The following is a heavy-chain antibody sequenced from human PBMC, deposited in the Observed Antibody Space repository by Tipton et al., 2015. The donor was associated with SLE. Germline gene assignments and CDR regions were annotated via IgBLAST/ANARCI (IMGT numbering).Heavy chain of an antibody. Sequence: SLRLSCAASGFTFSNSGMHWVRQAPGKGLEWVSSISSSSRYIYHAESLKGRFTISRDNAKNSLYLQMNSLRVEDTAVYFCAGDDYASGITWGQGTLVTVSS. CDR1: GFTFSNSG. V-gene: IGHV3-21*03. CDR3: AGDDYASGIT. CDR2: ISSSSRYI. D-gene: IGHD3-16*01. J-gene: IGHJ5*02.